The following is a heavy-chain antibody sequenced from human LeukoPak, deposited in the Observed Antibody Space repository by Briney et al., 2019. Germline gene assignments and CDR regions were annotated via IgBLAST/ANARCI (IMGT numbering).Heavy chain of an antibody. D-gene: IGHD2-21*02. V-gene: IGHV1-3*04. CDR3: ARNTETATPLPYYFDY. J-gene: IGHJ4*02. CDR2: INTGNGNT. CDR1: GYTFTSYA. Sequence: ASVKVSCKASGYTFTSYAMHWVRQAPGQRLECMGWINTGNGNTKYSQKFQGRVTITRDTSASTAYMDPSSLRSEDTAVYYCARNTETATPLPYYFDYWGQGTLVTVSS.